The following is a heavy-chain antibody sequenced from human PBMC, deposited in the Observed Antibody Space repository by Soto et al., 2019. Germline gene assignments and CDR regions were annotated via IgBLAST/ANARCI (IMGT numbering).Heavy chain of an antibody. CDR2: SYPGDSDT. D-gene: IGHD2-15*01. CDR1: GDSVTSYC. J-gene: IGHJ6*02. Sequence: VESLKISCKVSGDSVTSYCIGWWRQMPVKGLEWIGISYPGDSDTRYSPSFQGQVTISSDKSISTAYLQWSSLKASHNPIYYSATLSGYCSGASCPDDSYYYYGIDVWGHGTPVTVSS. CDR3: ATLSGYCSGASCPDDSYYYYGIDV. V-gene: IGHV5-51*01.